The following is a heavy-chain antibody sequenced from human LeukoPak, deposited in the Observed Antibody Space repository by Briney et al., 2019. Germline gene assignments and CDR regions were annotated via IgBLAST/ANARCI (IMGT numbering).Heavy chain of an antibody. CDR2: ISSSSSTM. CDR3: ARDSSPIFY. J-gene: IGHJ4*02. Sequence: GGSLRLSCAASGFTFSSYSMNWVRQAPGKGLEWVSYISSSSSTMYYADSVKGRFTISRDNAKNSLYLQMNSLRAEDTAVYYCARDSSPIFYWGQGTLVTVSS. V-gene: IGHV3-48*01. CDR1: GFTFSSYS. D-gene: IGHD6-6*01.